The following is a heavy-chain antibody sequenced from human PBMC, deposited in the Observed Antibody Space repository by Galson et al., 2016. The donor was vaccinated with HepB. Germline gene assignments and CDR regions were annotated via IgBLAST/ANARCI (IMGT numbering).Heavy chain of an antibody. CDR2: IYPSDSDT. CDR3: ARLSYDFWSRSSHKDYFDL. V-gene: IGHV5-51*01. J-gene: IGHJ4*02. D-gene: IGHD3-3*01. CDR1: GYSFTSYW. Sequence: QSGAEVTEPGESLKISCEGSGYSFTSYWIDWVRQMPGKGLEWMGIIYPSDSDTRYSPSFQGQVTISADKSISTAYLQWSSLKASDTAMYYCARLSYDFWSRSSHKDYFDLWGQGTLVTVSS.